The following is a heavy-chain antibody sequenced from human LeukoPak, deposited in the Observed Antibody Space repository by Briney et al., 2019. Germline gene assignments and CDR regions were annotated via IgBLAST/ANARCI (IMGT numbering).Heavy chain of an antibody. CDR2: ISSSSSYI. CDR1: GFTFSSYS. J-gene: IGHJ5*02. D-gene: IGHD6-13*01. CDR3: ARDKGVEAAAGPTPGFDP. Sequence: GGSLRLSCAASGFTFSSYSMNWVRQAPGKGLEWVSSISSSSSYIYYADSVKGRFTISRDNAKNSLYLQMNSLRAEDTAVYYCARDKGVEAAAGPTPGFDPWGQGTLVTVSS. V-gene: IGHV3-21*01.